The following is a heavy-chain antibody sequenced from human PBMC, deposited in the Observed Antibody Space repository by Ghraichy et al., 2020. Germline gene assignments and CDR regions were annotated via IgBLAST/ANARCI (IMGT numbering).Heavy chain of an antibody. CDR1: GFTFSTSS. CDR3: ARDGLPPDAFDI. D-gene: IGHD2-21*01. CDR2: ISSGSRDI. V-gene: IGHV3-48*02. J-gene: IGHJ3*02. Sequence: GGSLRLSCAASGFTFSTSSMNWVRQAPGKGLEWVSFISSGSRDIWYADSVKGRFTISRDNAKNALYLQMNSLRDEDTALYYCARDGLPPDAFDIWGQGTIVTVSS.